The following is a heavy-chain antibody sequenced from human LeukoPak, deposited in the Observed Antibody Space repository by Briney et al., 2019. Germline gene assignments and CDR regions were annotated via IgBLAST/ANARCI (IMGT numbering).Heavy chain of an antibody. V-gene: IGHV1-2*02. J-gene: IGHJ5*02. Sequence: ASVKVSCKASGYTFTGYYMHWVRQAPGQGLEWMGWINPNSGGTNYAQKFQGRVTMTRDTSISTAHMELSRLRSDDTAVYYCARAIAARRGFDPWGQGTLVTVSS. CDR2: INPNSGGT. CDR1: GYTFTGYY. D-gene: IGHD6-6*01. CDR3: ARAIAARRGFDP.